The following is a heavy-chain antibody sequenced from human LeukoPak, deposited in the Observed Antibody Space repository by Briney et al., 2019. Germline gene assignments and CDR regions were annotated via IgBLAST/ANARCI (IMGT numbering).Heavy chain of an antibody. CDR3: ARGVRGSGTYGDY. CDR2: INAGNGNT. D-gene: IGHD3-10*01. CDR1: GYTFTSYA. V-gene: IGHV1-3*01. J-gene: IGHJ4*02. Sequence: ASVTVSCKASGYTFTSYAMHWVRQAPGQRLEWMGWINAGNGNTKYSQKFQGRVTITRDTSASTAYMELSSLRSEDTAVYYCARGVRGSGTYGDYWGQGTLVTVSS.